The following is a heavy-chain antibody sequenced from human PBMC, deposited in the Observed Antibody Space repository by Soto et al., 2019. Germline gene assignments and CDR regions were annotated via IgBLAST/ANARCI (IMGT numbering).Heavy chain of an antibody. CDR1: GGSISSYY. J-gene: IGHJ4*02. CDR3: ARANGDCSGGSCYSKEANECDY. V-gene: IGHV4-59*01. Sequence: QVQLQESGPGLVKPSETLSLTCTVSGGSISSYYWSWIRQPPGKGLEWIGYIYYSGSTNYNPSLKSRVTISVDMSKNQFSLKLSSVTAADTAVYYCARANGDCSGGSCYSKEANECDYWGQGTLVTVSS. D-gene: IGHD2-15*01. CDR2: IYYSGST.